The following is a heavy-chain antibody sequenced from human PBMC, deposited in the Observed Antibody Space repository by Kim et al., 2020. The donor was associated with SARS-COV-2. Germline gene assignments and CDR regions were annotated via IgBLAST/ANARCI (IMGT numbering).Heavy chain of an antibody. CDR3: ARGEQLEGKRPFDY. D-gene: IGHD6-13*01. CDR2: INHSGST. V-gene: IGHV4-34*01. CDR1: GGSFSGYY. Sequence: SETLSLTCAVYGGSFSGYYWSWIRQPPGKGLEWIGEINHSGSTNYNPSLKSRVTISVDTSKNQFSLKLSSVTAADTAVYYCARGEQLEGKRPFDYWGQGTLVTVSS. J-gene: IGHJ4*02.